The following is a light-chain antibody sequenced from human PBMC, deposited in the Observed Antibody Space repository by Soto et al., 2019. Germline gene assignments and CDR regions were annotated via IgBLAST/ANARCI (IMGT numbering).Light chain of an antibody. V-gene: IGKV1-5*03. Sequence: DIQMNQSPSTLSASVGDRVTITCRASQSLSSWLAWYQQKPGKAPKLLIYRASSLEYGVPSRFNGSGSGTEVTLTISSLQPDDFATYYCQQYNSYPYTFGQGTKLEIK. CDR3: QQYNSYPYT. J-gene: IGKJ2*01. CDR2: RAS. CDR1: QSLSSW.